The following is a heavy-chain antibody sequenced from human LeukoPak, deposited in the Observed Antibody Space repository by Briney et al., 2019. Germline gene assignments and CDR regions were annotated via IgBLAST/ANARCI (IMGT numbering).Heavy chain of an antibody. D-gene: IGHD3-10*01. CDR3: ARAPRWFGELTDY. CDR1: GYTFTGYY. V-gene: IGHV1-2*02. CDR2: INPNSGGT. J-gene: IGHJ4*02. Sequence: ASVKVSCKASGYTFTGYYMHWVRQAPGQGLEWMGWINPNSGGTNYAQKFQGRVTMTRDTSISTAYMELSRLRSDDTAVYYCARAPRWFGELTDYWGQGTLVTVSS.